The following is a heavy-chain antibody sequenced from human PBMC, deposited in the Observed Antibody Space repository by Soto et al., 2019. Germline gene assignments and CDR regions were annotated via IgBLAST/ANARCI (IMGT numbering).Heavy chain of an antibody. CDR2: ISGTAGTT. CDR1: GFTFNDYA. CDR3: ARAGVIFAFDI. Sequence: GGSLRLSCTASGFTFNDYAINWVRQAPGKGLEWVSTISGTAGTTYYADSVKGRFTISRDNSKKTLHLQMNSLRADDTAVYYCARAGVIFAFDIWGQGTMVTVSS. D-gene: IGHD3-10*01. J-gene: IGHJ3*02. V-gene: IGHV3-23*01.